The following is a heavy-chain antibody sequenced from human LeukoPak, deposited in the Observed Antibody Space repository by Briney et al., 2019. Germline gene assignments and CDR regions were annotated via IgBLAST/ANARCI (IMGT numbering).Heavy chain of an antibody. CDR3: ARNYGGNSRWFDP. D-gene: IGHD4-23*01. CDR1: GGSISSYY. V-gene: IGHV4-4*09. CDR2: IYTSGST. J-gene: IGHJ5*02. Sequence: PSETLSLTCTVPGGSISSYYWSWIRQPPGKGLEWNGYIYTSGSTNYNPSLKSRVTISVDTSKNQFSLKLSSVTAADTAVYYCARNYGGNSRWFDPWGQGTLVTVSS.